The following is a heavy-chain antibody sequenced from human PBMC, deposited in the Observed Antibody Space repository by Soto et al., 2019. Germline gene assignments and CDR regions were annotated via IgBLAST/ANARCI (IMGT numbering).Heavy chain of an antibody. CDR2: IIPIFGTA. D-gene: IGHD5-18*01. CDR1: GGTFSSYA. V-gene: IGHV1-69*12. CDR3: ARTNTAMVTGWFDP. Sequence: QVQLVQSGAEVKKPGSSVKVSCKASGGTFSSYAISWVRQAPGQGLEWMGGIIPIFGTANYAQKFQGRVTITADDSTSTAYMGLSSLRYEDTAMYYCARTNTAMVTGWFDPWGQGTLVTVSS. J-gene: IGHJ5*02.